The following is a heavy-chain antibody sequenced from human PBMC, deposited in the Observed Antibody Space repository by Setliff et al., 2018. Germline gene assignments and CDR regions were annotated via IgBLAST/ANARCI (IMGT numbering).Heavy chain of an antibody. Sequence: PGGSLRLSCATSGFTFSSYAMSWVRQAPGKGLEWVSAMSASGTSTYHADSVKGRFTISGDNSKNTLYLQMNSLRAEDTAVYFCAKDRVNDGIWEFDSWGQGLLVTVSS. D-gene: IGHD1-20*01. CDR2: MSASGTST. V-gene: IGHV3-23*01. J-gene: IGHJ4*02. CDR1: GFTFSSYA. CDR3: AKDRVNDGIWEFDS.